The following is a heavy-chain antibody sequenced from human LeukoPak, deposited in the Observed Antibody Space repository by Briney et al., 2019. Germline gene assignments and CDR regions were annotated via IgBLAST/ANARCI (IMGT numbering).Heavy chain of an antibody. CDR2: IYTSGST. J-gene: IGHJ4*02. Sequence: PSETLSLTCTVSGGSISSGSYYWSWIRQPAGKGLEWIGRIYTSGSTNYNPSLKSRVTISVDTSKSQFSLKLSSVTAADTAVYYCARVDYYDSSKDYWGQGTLVTVSS. V-gene: IGHV4-61*02. CDR3: ARVDYYDSSKDY. D-gene: IGHD3-22*01. CDR1: GGSISSGSYY.